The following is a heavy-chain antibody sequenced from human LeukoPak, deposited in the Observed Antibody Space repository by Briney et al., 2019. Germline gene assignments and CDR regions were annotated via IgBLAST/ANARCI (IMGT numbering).Heavy chain of an antibody. D-gene: IGHD5-24*01. V-gene: IGHV1-69*04. Sequence: SVKVSCKASGGTFSSYAISWVRQAPGQGLEWMGRIIPILGIANYAQKFQGRVTITADKSTSTAYMELSSLRSEDTAVYYCARSEMDTIRGAFDNWGQGTMVTVSS. J-gene: IGHJ3*02. CDR3: ARSEMDTIRGAFDN. CDR1: GGTFSSYA. CDR2: IIPILGIA.